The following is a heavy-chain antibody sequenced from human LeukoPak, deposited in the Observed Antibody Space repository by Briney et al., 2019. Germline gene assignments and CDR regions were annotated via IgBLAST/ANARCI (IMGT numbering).Heavy chain of an antibody. V-gene: IGHV3-21*01. CDR3: AREGGYDLQSFDY. D-gene: IGHD5-12*01. Sequence: GGSLRLSCAASGFTFSSYSMNWVRQAPGKGLEWVSSISSSSSYIYYADSVKGRFTISRDNAKNSLYLQMNSLRAEDTAVYYCAREGGYDLQSFDYWGQGTLVTVSS. CDR1: GFTFSSYS. J-gene: IGHJ4*02. CDR2: ISSSSSYI.